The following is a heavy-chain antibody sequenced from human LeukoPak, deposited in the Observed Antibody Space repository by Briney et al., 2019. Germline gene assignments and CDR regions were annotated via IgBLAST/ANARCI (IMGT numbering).Heavy chain of an antibody. V-gene: IGHV4-4*07. CDR3: ARLFYSTGWYYFDY. CDR1: GGSISSYY. Sequence: KSSETLSLTCTVSGGSISSYYWSWIRQPAGKGLEWIGRIYTSGSTNYNPSLKSRVTISVDTSKNQFSLKLSSVTAADTAVYYCARLFYSTGWYYFDYWGQGTLVTVSS. D-gene: IGHD6-19*01. CDR2: IYTSGST. J-gene: IGHJ4*02.